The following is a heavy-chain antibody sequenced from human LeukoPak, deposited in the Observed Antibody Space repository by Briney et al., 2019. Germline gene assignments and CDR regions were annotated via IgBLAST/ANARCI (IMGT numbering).Heavy chain of an antibody. Sequence: SQTLSLTCTISGDSVSSINGAWNWIRQSPSRGLQWLGRTYYRSKWYNDYAVSVQGRVTINPDTPRNQFSLQLKSVTPDDTAVYYCARDVGTSGWHTFDNWGQGTLVTVSS. CDR1: GDSVSSINGA. D-gene: IGHD6-19*01. V-gene: IGHV6-1*01. J-gene: IGHJ4*02. CDR3: ARDVGTSGWHTFDN. CDR2: TYYRSKWYN.